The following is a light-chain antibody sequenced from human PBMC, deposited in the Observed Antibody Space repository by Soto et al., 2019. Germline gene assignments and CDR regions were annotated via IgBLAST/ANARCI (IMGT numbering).Light chain of an antibody. CDR3: SSYTDSSFVI. J-gene: IGLJ2*01. CDR1: SSDIGDYKY. Sequence: QSVLTQPDSVSGSPGQSITISCTGTSSDIGDYKYVSWYKQHPGKAPKLMIYDVSNRPSGVSNRFSGSKSGNTASLTISGLQAEDEADYYCSSYTDSSFVIFGGGTKLTVL. CDR2: DVS. V-gene: IGLV2-14*03.